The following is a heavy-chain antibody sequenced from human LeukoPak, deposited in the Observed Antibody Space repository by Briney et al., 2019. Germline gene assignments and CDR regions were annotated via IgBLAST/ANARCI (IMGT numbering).Heavy chain of an antibody. CDR1: GLIFSSYW. CDR3: ARDRGSL. J-gene: IGHJ3*01. Sequence: GGSLRLSCAASGLIFSSYWLTWVRQAPGKGLEYVATINEEGSAQYYVDSVRGRFTVSRDNAKNSLFLQMNSLRVEDTAVYYCARDRGSLWGQGTMVTVSS. V-gene: IGHV3-7*01. CDR2: INEEGSAQ.